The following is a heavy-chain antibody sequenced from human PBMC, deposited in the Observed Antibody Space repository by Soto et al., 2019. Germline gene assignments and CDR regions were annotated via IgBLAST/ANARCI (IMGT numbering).Heavy chain of an antibody. CDR2: TSYDGNNT. V-gene: IGHV3-30*18. CDR1: GFTFSLYG. CDR3: AKDSGYSGYDVYDYYYGMDV. Sequence: PGGSLRLSCAASGFTFSLYGLHWVRQAPGKGLEWVAVTSYDGNNTYYADSVKGRFTISRDNSENTLYLQMNSLRAEDTAVYYCAKDSGYSGYDVYDYYYGMDVWGQGTTVTVSS. J-gene: IGHJ6*02. D-gene: IGHD5-12*01.